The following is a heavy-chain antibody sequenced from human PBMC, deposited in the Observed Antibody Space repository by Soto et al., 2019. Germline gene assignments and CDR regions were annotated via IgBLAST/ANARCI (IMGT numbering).Heavy chain of an antibody. CDR3: AREEGVVARAFDY. CDR1: GFSSSTYG. Sequence: PGGSLRLSCAASGFSSSTYGMHWVRQAPGKGLEWVAVISYDGSNKYYADSVKGRFTISRDNSKNTLHLQMSSLRAEDTAVYYCAREEGVVARAFDYWGQGTLVTVSS. V-gene: IGHV3-30*03. CDR2: ISYDGSNK. J-gene: IGHJ4*02. D-gene: IGHD2-15*01.